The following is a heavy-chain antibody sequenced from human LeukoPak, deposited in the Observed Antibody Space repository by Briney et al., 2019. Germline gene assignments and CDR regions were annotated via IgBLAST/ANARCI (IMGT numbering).Heavy chain of an antibody. CDR2: IYSGGST. D-gene: IGHD5-24*01. Sequence: SETLSLTCTVSGGSITGYYWTWIRQPAGKGLEWIGRIYSGGSTNYNPPLKSRVTMSVDTSKNQFSLKLSSVTAADTAVYYCATGRDADSARGYYDMDVWGQGITVTVSS. J-gene: IGHJ6*02. V-gene: IGHV4-4*07. CDR1: GGSITGYY. CDR3: ATGRDADSARGYYDMDV.